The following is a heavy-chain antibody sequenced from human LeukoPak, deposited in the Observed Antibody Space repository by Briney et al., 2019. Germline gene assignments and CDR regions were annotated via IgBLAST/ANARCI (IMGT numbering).Heavy chain of an antibody. CDR3: ATNYDDSREAFDV. V-gene: IGHV3-23*01. CDR1: GFTFNRCW. CDR2: ISGSGEDS. Sequence: QPGGSLRLSCVVSGFTFNRCWMNWVRQTPGKGLEWVSGISGSGEDSNHADSVTGRFIISRENSKNTLYLQMNSLRADDTAVYYCATNYDDSREAFDVWGQGTVVTVSS. D-gene: IGHD3-3*01. J-gene: IGHJ3*01.